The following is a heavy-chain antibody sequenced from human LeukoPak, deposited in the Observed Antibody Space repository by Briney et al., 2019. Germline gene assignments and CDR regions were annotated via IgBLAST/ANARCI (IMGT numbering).Heavy chain of an antibody. Sequence: GGSLRLSCAASGLTFSSYDMHWVRQATGKGLEWVSAIGTAGDTYYPGSVKGRFTISRENAKNSLYLQMNSLRAGDTAVYYCARGPGIAAAGRTNYFDYWGQGTLVTVSS. CDR3: ARGPGIAAAGRTNYFDY. V-gene: IGHV3-13*04. D-gene: IGHD6-13*01. CDR1: GLTFSSYD. CDR2: IGTAGDT. J-gene: IGHJ4*02.